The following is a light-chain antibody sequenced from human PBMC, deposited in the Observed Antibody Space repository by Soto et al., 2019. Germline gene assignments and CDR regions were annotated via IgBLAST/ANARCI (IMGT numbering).Light chain of an antibody. CDR2: DVN. Sequence: QSALTQPASVSGSPGQSITISCTGTSSDVGGYNYVSWYQQHPGKAPKLMIYDVNNWPSGVSNRFSGSKSGNTASLTISGLQAEDEANYYCSSYTSSSTVVFGGGTKLTV. CDR1: SSDVGGYNY. CDR3: SSYTSSSTVV. J-gene: IGLJ2*01. V-gene: IGLV2-14*03.